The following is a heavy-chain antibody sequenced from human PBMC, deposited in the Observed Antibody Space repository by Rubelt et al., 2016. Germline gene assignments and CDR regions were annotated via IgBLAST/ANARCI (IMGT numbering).Heavy chain of an antibody. D-gene: IGHD2-21*01. J-gene: IGHJ4*02. CDR2: INYKGSTI. Sequence: QLGMRGGGLVQPGGSLRLSCAASGFTFSSYSMNWVRQAPGKGLEWISYINYKGSTISYADSVKGRFTISRDNAKNTLYLQMNSLRAEDTAVYYCARGSYYFDYWGQGTLVTVSS. CDR3: ARGSYYFDY. V-gene: IGHV3-48*04. CDR1: GFTFSSYS.